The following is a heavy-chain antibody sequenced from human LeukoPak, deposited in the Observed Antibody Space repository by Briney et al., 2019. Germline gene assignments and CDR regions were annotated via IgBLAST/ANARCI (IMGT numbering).Heavy chain of an antibody. CDR3: ARAPNSGSYHDY. CDR2: INHSGST. CDR1: GGSFSGYY. J-gene: IGHJ4*02. D-gene: IGHD1-26*01. Sequence: SETLSLTCAVYGGSFSGYYWSWIRRPPGKGLEWIGEINHSGSTNYNPSLKSRVTISVDTSKNQFSLKLSSVTAADTAVYYCARAPNSGSYHDYWGQGTLVTVSS. V-gene: IGHV4-34*01.